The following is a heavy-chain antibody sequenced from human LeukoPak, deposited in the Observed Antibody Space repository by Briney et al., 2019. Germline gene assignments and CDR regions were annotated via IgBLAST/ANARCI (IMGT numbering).Heavy chain of an antibody. V-gene: IGHV1-69*13. CDR1: GGTFSSYA. CDR2: IIPIFGTA. Sequence: SVKVSCKASGGTFSSYAISWVRQAPGQGLEWMGGIIPIFGTANYAQKFQGRVTITADESTSTAYMELSSLRSEDTAVYYGARGYYDSSGLWSLDYWGQGTLVTVSS. D-gene: IGHD3-22*01. J-gene: IGHJ4*02. CDR3: ARGYYDSSGLWSLDY.